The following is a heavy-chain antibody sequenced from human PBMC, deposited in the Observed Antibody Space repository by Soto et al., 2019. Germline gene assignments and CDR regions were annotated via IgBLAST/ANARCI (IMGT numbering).Heavy chain of an antibody. J-gene: IGHJ6*02. CDR2: IIPLHNTS. V-gene: IGHV1-69*08. CDR3: AIWSNLNPLYYRGMDF. CDR1: GGAFTNYS. Sequence: ASVKVSCKVSGGAFTNYSLNWVRHAPGQGLEWLGGIIPLHNTSNYSLKLLGRGSVTADISSNTVYMHLSGLTSDDTATYYCAIWSNLNPLYYRGMDFSGQGTTVTVSS. D-gene: IGHD1-20*01.